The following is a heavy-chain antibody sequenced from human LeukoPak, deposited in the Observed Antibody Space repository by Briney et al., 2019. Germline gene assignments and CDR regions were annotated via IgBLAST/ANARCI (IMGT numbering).Heavy chain of an antibody. J-gene: IGHJ4*02. Sequence: SETLSLTCTVSGGTISSGGYYWSWIRQHPGKGLEWIGYIYNSGSTYYNPSLKSRVTISVDTSKNQSPLKLSSVTAADTAVYCCARLVWGSQPKFDYWGQGTLVTVSS. CDR2: IYNSGST. V-gene: IGHV4-31*03. CDR3: ARLVWGSQPKFDY. CDR1: GGTISSGGYY. D-gene: IGHD7-27*01.